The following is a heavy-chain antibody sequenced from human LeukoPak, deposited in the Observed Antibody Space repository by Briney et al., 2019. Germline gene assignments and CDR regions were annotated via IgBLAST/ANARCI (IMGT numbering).Heavy chain of an antibody. CDR1: GYSFTRYW. CDR2: IYPGDSDT. D-gene: IGHD1-26*01. CDR3: AREGQLGATRGLDY. Sequence: GESLKISCKGSGYSFTRYWLGWVRQMPGKGLEWMGIIYPGDSDTRYSPSFQGQVTILVDKSISTAYLQWSSLKASDSAMYYCAREGQLGATRGLDYWGQGTLVTVSS. J-gene: IGHJ4*02. V-gene: IGHV5-51*01.